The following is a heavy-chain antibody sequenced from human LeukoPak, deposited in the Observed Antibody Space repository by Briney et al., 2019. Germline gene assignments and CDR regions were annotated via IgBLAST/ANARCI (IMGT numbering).Heavy chain of an antibody. CDR2: LSRDGANT. J-gene: IGHJ3*01. D-gene: IGHD6-19*01. CDR3: AKPTMAVASTDWIDASDV. Sequence: PGGSLRLSCVASGITFSTFALPWVRQAPGKGLEGVSALSRDGANTYYADSAKGRFTISRDNANNLLYLQMDSLRAEDTAVYYCAKPTMAVASTDWIDASDVGGQPTIVTVSS. V-gene: IGHV3-23*01. CDR1: GITFSTFA.